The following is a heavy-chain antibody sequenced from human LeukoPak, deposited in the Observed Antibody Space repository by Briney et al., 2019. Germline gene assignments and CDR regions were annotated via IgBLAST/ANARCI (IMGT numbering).Heavy chain of an antibody. CDR3: AKSEYDSSGYYYFAFDI. J-gene: IGHJ3*02. D-gene: IGHD3-22*01. CDR2: ISGHVQST. Sequence: GGSLRLSCAASGFTFSNSAMTWVRQAPGKGLEWVSSISGHVQSTYYTESVEGRFTISSDDSKKTLFLQMNSLRADDTAVYYCAKSEYDSSGYYYFAFDIWGQGTMVTVSS. V-gene: IGHV3-23*01. CDR1: GFTFSNSA.